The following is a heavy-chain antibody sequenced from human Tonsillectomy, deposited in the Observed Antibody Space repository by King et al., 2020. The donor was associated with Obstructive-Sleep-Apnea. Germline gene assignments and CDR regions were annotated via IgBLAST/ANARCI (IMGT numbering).Heavy chain of an antibody. CDR3: AKDMADAFDI. J-gene: IGHJ3*02. Sequence: VQLVESGGGLVQPGRSLRLSCAASGFTFDDYAMHWFRQASGKGLEWVSGISWNSGSIGYADSVKGRFTISRDNAKNSLYLQMNSLRAEDTALYYCAKDMADAFDIWGQGTMVTVSS. CDR1: GFTFDDYA. CDR2: ISWNSGSI. V-gene: IGHV3-9*01.